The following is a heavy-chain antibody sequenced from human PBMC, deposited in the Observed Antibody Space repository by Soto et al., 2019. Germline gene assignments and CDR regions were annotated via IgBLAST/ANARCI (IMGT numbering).Heavy chain of an antibody. CDR2: ISYDGSNK. Sequence: QVQLVESGGGVVQPGKSLRLSCAGSGFTFSSYGMDWVRQAPGKGLEWVAVISYDGSNKYYADSVKGRFTISRDISKNTLYLQMSSLRADDTAVYYCAKDRMGAGVRGYFDYWGQGTLVTVSS. CDR1: GFTFSSYG. D-gene: IGHD3-10*01. J-gene: IGHJ4*02. CDR3: AKDRMGAGVRGYFDY. V-gene: IGHV3-30*18.